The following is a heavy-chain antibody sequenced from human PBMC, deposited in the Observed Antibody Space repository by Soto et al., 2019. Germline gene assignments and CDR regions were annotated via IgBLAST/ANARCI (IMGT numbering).Heavy chain of an antibody. V-gene: IGHV3-74*01. J-gene: IGHJ4*02. Sequence: EVQLVESGGGPVQPGGSLRLSCAGSGFTFSNYWMHWVRQAPGKGLVWVARIDSAGTYTAHADFVEGRFSISRDNAKDTLYLQLNNLRVDDTAMYYCAHVGFDWNDSLWGQGTVVTVSS. CDR3: AHVGFDWNDSL. D-gene: IGHD1-1*01. CDR2: IDSAGTYT. CDR1: GFTFSNYW.